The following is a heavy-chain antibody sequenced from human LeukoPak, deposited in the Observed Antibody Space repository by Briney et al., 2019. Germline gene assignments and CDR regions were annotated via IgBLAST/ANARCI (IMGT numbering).Heavy chain of an antibody. CDR2: ISISGSTI. Sequence: GGSLRLSCAASGFTFSNYEMNWVRQAPGKGVEWVSYISISGSTIYYADSVKGRFTISRDNAKNSLYLQMNNLRAEDTAAYYCARPYCSGNSCYGYFDYWGQGTLVTVSS. J-gene: IGHJ4*02. CDR3: ARPYCSGNSCYGYFDY. V-gene: IGHV3-48*03. D-gene: IGHD2-15*01. CDR1: GFTFSNYE.